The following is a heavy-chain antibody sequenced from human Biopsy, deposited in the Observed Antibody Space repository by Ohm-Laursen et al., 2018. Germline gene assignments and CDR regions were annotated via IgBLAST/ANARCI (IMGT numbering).Heavy chain of an antibody. CDR2: IFYSGIT. Sequence: GTLSLTCTVSGGSVSSNAAYWAWIRQPPGKGLESIGSIFYSGITYYNPSLQSRVTMSVDTSKNQFSLNLTSVTAADTAVYYCARHPTGFWFDPWGQGTLVIVSS. CDR1: GGSVSSNAAY. J-gene: IGHJ5*02. CDR3: ARHPTGFWFDP. V-gene: IGHV4-39*01.